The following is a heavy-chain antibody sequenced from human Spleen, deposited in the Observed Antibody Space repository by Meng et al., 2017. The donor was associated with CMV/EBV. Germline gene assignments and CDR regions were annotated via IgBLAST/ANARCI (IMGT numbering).Heavy chain of an antibody. CDR2: ISGSGGST. D-gene: IGHD1-26*01. CDR3: AKDRSGSYSYFDY. CDR1: GFTFSSYA. Sequence: GESLKISCAASGFTFSSYAMSWVSQAPGKGLEWVSAISGSGGSTYYADSVKGRFTISRDNSKNTLYLQTNSLRAEDTAVYYCAKDRSGSYSYFDYWGQGTLVTVSS. V-gene: IGHV3-23*01. J-gene: IGHJ4*02.